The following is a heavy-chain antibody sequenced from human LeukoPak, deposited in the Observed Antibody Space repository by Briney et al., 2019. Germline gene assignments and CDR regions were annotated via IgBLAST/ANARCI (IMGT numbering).Heavy chain of an antibody. CDR2: FCLGRDT. CDR1: GDSVTNDFF. D-gene: IGHD1-14*01. V-gene: IGHV4-38-2*02. CDR3: ARWASISREPGGFFDH. J-gene: IGHJ4*02. Sequence: TSETLSLTCTVSGDSVTNDFFWGWVRQPPGKELEWIGSFCLGRDTYYRPSLKSRVTISVDTSKNQFSLNLNSATAADTAVYYCARWASISREPGGFFDHWGQGTLVTVSS.